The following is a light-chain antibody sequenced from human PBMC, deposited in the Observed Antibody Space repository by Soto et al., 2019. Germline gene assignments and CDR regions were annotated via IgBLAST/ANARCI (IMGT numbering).Light chain of an antibody. V-gene: IGKV3-11*01. CDR3: QQDYNLPIT. CDR2: DAS. CDR1: HSVSSY. Sequence: EFVLTQSPATLSLSPGERATLSCRASHSVSSYLAWYQQKPGQAPRLLIYDASNSATGIPARFSGSGRGSGTDFTLTTSSLQPEDFAVYYCQQDYNLPITFGQGTRLEIK. J-gene: IGKJ5*01.